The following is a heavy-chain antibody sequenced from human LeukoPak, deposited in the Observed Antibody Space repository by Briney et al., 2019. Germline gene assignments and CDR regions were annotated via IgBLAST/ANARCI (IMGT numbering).Heavy chain of an antibody. CDR2: ISYDGSNK. Sequence: GGSLRLSCAASGFTFRSYAMHWVRQAPGKGLEWVAVISYDGSNKYYADSVKGRFTISRDNSKNTLYLQMNSLRAEDTAVYYCARGAPSQLLPDYWGQGTLVTVSS. CDR1: GFTFRSYA. D-gene: IGHD2-2*01. CDR3: ARGAPSQLLPDY. J-gene: IGHJ4*02. V-gene: IGHV3-30-3*01.